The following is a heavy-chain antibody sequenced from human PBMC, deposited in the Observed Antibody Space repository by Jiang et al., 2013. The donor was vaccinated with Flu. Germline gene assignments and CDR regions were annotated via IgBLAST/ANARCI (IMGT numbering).Heavy chain of an antibody. V-gene: IGHV4-34*01. J-gene: IGHJ3*02. D-gene: IGHD3-22*01. Sequence: LLKPSETLSLTCAVYGESFSGNYWSWIRQSPGKGLEWIGEINHGGSTNYNPSLRSRVTMSVDTSKNQFSLKLNSVTAADTAVYYCARYRSPSYYYDTGYHSTQVFDIWGQGTMVTVSS. CDR1: GESFSGNY. CDR2: INHGGST. CDR3: ARYRSPSYYYDTGYHSTQVFDI.